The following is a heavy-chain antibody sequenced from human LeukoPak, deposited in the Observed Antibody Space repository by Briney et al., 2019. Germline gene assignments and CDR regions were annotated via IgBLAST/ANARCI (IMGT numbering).Heavy chain of an antibody. D-gene: IGHD4-17*01. CDR3: ARLRDTVTSASDY. CDR1: GFNIKTYS. J-gene: IGHJ4*02. Sequence: GGSLRLSCAASGFNIKTYSMTWVRQAPGKGLEWVSTISSSGGYIYYADSVKGRFAISRDTAKNSLYLQTTSLRVEDTAVYNCARLRDTVTSASDYWGQGTLVTVSS. CDR2: ISSSGGYI. V-gene: IGHV3-21*06.